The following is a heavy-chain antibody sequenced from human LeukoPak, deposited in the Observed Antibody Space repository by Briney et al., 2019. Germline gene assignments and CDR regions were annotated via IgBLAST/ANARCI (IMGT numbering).Heavy chain of an antibody. Sequence: GGSLRLSCAASGFTFSSYAMSWVRQAPGKGLEWVSAISGSGGSTYYADSVKGRFTISRDNSKNTLYLQMNSLRAEDTAVYYCAKCHDVVVPAAIVDWFDPWGQGTLVTVSS. CDR3: AKCHDVVVPAAIVDWFDP. CDR1: GFTFSSYA. D-gene: IGHD2-2*02. CDR2: ISGSGGST. J-gene: IGHJ5*02. V-gene: IGHV3-23*01.